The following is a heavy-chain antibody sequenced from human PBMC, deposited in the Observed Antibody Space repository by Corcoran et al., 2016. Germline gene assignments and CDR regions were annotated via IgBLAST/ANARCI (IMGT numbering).Heavy chain of an antibody. Sequence: QVQLQQSGPGLVKPSQTLSLTCAISGDSVSSNSAAWNWIRQSPSRGLEWLGRTYYRSKWYNDYAVSVKSRITINPDTSKNQFSLQLNSVTPDDTALDYCARDLETHYDYVWGSYRPPHDALDIWGQGTMVTVSS. CDR3: ARDLETHYDYVWGSYRPPHDALDI. CDR2: TYYRSKWYN. D-gene: IGHD3-16*02. V-gene: IGHV6-1*01. J-gene: IGHJ3*02. CDR1: GDSVSSNSAA.